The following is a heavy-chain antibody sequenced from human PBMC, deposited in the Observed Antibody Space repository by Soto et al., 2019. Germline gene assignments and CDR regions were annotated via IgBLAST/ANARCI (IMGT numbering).Heavy chain of an antibody. CDR3: ARGPGITIFGVVIIGDYYYYVDV. CDR1: GGSISSGDYY. V-gene: IGHV4-30-4*01. CDR2: IYYSGST. Sequence: PSGTLSLTCTVSGGSISSGDYYWSWIRQPPGKGLEWIGYIYYSGSTYYNPSPKSRVTISVDTSKNQFSLKLSSVTAADTAVYYCARGPGITIFGVVIIGDYYYYVDVWGKGTTVTVSS. J-gene: IGHJ6*03. D-gene: IGHD3-3*01.